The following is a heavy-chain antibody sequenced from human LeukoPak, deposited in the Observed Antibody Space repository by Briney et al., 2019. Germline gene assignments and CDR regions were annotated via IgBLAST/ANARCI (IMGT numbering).Heavy chain of an antibody. V-gene: IGHV3-23*01. CDR1: GFTFSSIA. CDR2: ISGSGGGT. J-gene: IGHJ4*02. CDR3: AKDLGRYRNNFFDY. D-gene: IGHD1-26*01. Sequence: GGSLRLSCAASGFTFSSIAMSWVRQAPDRGLEWVSTISGSGGGTYYADSVKGRFTISRDDSKNTLYLQMNSLRADDTAVYYCAKDLGRYRNNFFDYWGQGNLVTVSS.